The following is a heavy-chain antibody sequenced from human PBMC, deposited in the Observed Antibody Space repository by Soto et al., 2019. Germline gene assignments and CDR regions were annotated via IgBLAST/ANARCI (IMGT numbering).Heavy chain of an antibody. V-gene: IGHV3-33*01. J-gene: IGHJ6*02. CDR1: GFTFSDYG. CDR2: IWFDGSNE. D-gene: IGHD2-15*01. Sequence: AGGSLRLSCAASGFTFSDYGMHWVRQAPGEGLQWVAVIWFDGSNEHYADSVKGRFTISRDNSKNTLYLQMYSLRAGDTAVYYCARGSLYCSSTSCSYGMDVWGQGTTVTVS. CDR3: ARGSLYCSSTSCSYGMDV.